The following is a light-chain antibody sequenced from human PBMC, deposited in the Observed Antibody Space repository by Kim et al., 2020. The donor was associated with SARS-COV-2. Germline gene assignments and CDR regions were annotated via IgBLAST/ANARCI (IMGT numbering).Light chain of an antibody. Sequence: SVSPGERVTLSCRASQSIRSNLAWYQQKPGQAPRLLIYGASTRATDIPARFSGSGSGTEFTLTIRSLQSEDFAVYHCQQYDNWWTFGQGTKVDIK. CDR1: QSIRSN. J-gene: IGKJ1*01. V-gene: IGKV3-15*01. CDR3: QQYDNWWT. CDR2: GAS.